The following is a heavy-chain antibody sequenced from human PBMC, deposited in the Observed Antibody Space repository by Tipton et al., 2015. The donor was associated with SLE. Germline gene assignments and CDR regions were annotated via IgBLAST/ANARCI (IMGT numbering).Heavy chain of an antibody. J-gene: IGHJ4*02. CDR1: GGSISGYY. D-gene: IGHD1-26*01. CDR3: ARGGGSYYDY. Sequence: LRLSCTVSGGSISGYYWCWIRQPAGKGLEWIGRVYSSGSTIYNPSIKSRITLSLDTSKNQFSLRVNSATAADTAVYYCARGGGSYYDYWGQGTLVTVSS. CDR2: VYSSGST. V-gene: IGHV4-4*07.